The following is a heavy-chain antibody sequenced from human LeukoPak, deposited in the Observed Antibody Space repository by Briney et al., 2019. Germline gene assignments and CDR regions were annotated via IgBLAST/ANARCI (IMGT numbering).Heavy chain of an antibody. D-gene: IGHD6-13*01. CDR1: GYTFTSFG. V-gene: IGHV1-18*01. Sequence: ASVKVSCKASGYTFTSFGISWVRQAPGQGLEWMRWISAYNGNTNYAQKLQGRVTMTTDTSTSTAYMELRSLRSDDTAVYYCAMNVRLAAAHFFYGYYYMDVWGKGTTVTVSS. CDR2: ISAYNGNT. CDR3: AMNVRLAAAHFFYGYYYMDV. J-gene: IGHJ6*03.